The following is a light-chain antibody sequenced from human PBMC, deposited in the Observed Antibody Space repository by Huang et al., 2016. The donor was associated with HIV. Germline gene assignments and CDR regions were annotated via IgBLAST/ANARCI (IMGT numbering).Light chain of an antibody. Sequence: DIQMTQSPSSLSASVGDRVTITCRASQSVSGFLNWYQQKPGKAPKLLIYAASSLQSGVPSRFGGSGSGTDFTLTISSLQPEDFASYYCQQDYSVPWTFGQGTRVEIK. CDR1: QSVSGF. CDR2: AAS. CDR3: QQDYSVPWT. J-gene: IGKJ1*01. V-gene: IGKV1-39*01.